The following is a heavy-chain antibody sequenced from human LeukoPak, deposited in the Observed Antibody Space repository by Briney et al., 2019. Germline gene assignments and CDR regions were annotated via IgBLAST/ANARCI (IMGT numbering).Heavy chain of an antibody. V-gene: IGHV3-23*01. CDR1: GFTFSSYA. Sequence: GGSLRLSCAASGFTFSSYAMSWVRQAPGKGLEWVSAISGSGGSTYYADSVKGRFTISRDNSKNTLYLQMNSLGAEDTAVYYCAKAHRYCSGGSCYDLDPWGQGTLVTVSS. D-gene: IGHD2-15*01. J-gene: IGHJ5*02. CDR2: ISGSGGST. CDR3: AKAHRYCSGGSCYDLDP.